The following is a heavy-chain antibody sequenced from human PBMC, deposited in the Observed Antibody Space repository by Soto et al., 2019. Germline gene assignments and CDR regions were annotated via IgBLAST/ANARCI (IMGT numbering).Heavy chain of an antibody. CDR3: ARPATSSSYDFDY. CDR2: ISSSSSYT. J-gene: IGHJ4*02. CDR1: GFTFSDYY. V-gene: IGHV3-11*06. D-gene: IGHD6-13*01. Sequence: PGGSLRLSCAASGFTFSDYYMSWIRQAPGKGLEWVSYISSSSSYTNYADSVKGRFTISRDNAKNSLYLQMNSLRAEDTAVYYCARPATSSSYDFDYWGQGTLVTVSS.